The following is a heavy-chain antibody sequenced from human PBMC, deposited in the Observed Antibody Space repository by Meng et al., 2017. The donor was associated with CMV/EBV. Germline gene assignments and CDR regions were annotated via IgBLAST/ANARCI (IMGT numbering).Heavy chain of an antibody. V-gene: IGHV1-8*01. Sequence: KASGYTFTSDYINWVRQATGQGLEWMGWMNPNSGNTGYAQKFQGRVTMTRNTSISTAYMERSSLRSEDTAVYYCASLPVYGDYVRDYWGQGTLVTVSS. CDR3: ASLPVYGDYVRDY. CDR2: MNPNSGNT. J-gene: IGHJ4*02. CDR1: GYTFTSDY. D-gene: IGHD4-17*01.